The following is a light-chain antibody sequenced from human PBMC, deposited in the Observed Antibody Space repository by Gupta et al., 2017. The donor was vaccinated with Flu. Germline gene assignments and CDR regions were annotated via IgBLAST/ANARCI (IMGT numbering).Light chain of an antibody. Sequence: GNTLTVQYVYWYRQNAGQASLLVIYKDKERPSGIPELFSGTSSGTTVTLTLSGVQAEDEADYYCQSADRTGTIGVFGGGTKLTVL. J-gene: IGLJ3*02. CDR3: QSADRTGTIGV. V-gene: IGLV3-25*03. CDR2: KDK. CDR1: TLTVQY.